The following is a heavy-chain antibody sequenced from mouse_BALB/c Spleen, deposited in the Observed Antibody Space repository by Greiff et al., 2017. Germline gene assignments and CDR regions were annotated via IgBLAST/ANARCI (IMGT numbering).Heavy chain of an antibody. CDR1: GFTFSSYT. Sequence: EVKLVESGGGLVKPGGSLKLSCAASGFTFSSYTMSWVRQTPEKRLEWVATISSGGSYTYYPDSVKGRFTISRDNAKNTLYLQMSSLKSEDTAMYYCTRDREGYTPYAMDYWGQGTSVTVSS. V-gene: IGHV5-6-4*01. J-gene: IGHJ4*01. D-gene: IGHD3-3*01. CDR3: TRDREGYTPYAMDY. CDR2: ISSGGSYT.